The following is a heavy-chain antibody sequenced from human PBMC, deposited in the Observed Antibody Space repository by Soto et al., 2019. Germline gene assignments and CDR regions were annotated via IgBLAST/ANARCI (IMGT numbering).Heavy chain of an antibody. CDR1: GGSFTSFS. V-gene: IGHV1-69*05. Sequence: LEQSGAEVRSPGSSVTISCKASGGSFTSFSIDWVRQAPGEGLEWIGGVIRLIGKVRYSPTFQNRVTMTTDVSANTACLHMRRLTAEDTAVYFCGRGVTIFGSAPRDLPPDVWGQGTALIVSS. CDR3: GRGVTIFGSAPRDLPPDV. J-gene: IGHJ6*02. D-gene: IGHD3-10*01. CDR2: VIRLIGKV.